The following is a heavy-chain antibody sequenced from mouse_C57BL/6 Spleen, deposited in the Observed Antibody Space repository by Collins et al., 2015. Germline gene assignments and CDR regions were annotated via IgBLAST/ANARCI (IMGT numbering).Heavy chain of an antibody. D-gene: IGHD2-5*01. J-gene: IGHJ3*01. CDR2: IYPGSGST. CDR1: GYTFTSYW. CDR3: ARNDYSNLAWFAY. V-gene: IGHV1-55*01. Sequence: ELVKPGASVKMSCKASGYTFTSYWITWVKQRPGQGLEWIGDIYPGSGSTNYNEKFKSKATLTVDTSSSTAYMQLSSLTSEDSAVYYCARNDYSNLAWFAYWGQGTLVTVSA.